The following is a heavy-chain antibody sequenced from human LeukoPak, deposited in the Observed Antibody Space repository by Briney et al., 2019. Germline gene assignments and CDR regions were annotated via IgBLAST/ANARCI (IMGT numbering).Heavy chain of an antibody. CDR2: TYYRSKWYT. Sequence: SQTLSLTCAISGDSVSSKSAAWNWLRQSPSRGLEWLGRTYYRSKWYTEFAPSVKSRITINPDTSKNQFSLQLKSVTAEDTAVYYCARTTGTFDCWGQGTLVIAFS. J-gene: IGHJ4*02. CDR3: ARTTGTFDC. CDR1: GDSVSSKSAA. D-gene: IGHD1-1*01. V-gene: IGHV6-1*01.